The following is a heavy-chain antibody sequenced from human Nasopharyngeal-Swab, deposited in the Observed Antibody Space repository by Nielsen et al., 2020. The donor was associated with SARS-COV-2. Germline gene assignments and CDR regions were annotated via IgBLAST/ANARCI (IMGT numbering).Heavy chain of an antibody. CDR2: IRSSSTYI. Sequence: GESLKISCAASGSSFSTYSMNWVRQAPGKGLEWVSSIRSSSTYIDYADSVKGRFTISRDNAKNSLYLQMNSLRAEDTAVYYCARENNYGSPAAFDIWGQGTMVTVSS. D-gene: IGHD3-10*01. J-gene: IGHJ3*02. CDR3: ARENNYGSPAAFDI. V-gene: IGHV3-21*01. CDR1: GSSFSTYS.